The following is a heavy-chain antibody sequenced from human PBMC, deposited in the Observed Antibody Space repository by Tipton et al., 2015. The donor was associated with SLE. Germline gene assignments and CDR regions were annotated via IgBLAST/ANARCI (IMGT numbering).Heavy chain of an antibody. D-gene: IGHD1-1*01. Sequence: AGLVKPSETLSLTCAVYGGSFSGYYWSWIRQPPGKGLEWIGEINHSGSTNYNPSLKSRVTISVDTSKNQFSLKLSSVTAADTAVYYCARDSREGTGYYYYYYMDVWGKGTTVTVSS. J-gene: IGHJ6*03. CDR2: INHSGST. V-gene: IGHV4-34*01. CDR1: GGSFSGYY. CDR3: ARDSREGTGYYYYYYMDV.